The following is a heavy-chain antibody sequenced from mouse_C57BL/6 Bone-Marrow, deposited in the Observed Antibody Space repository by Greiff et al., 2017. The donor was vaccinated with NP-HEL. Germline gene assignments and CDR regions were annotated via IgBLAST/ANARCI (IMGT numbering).Heavy chain of an antibody. J-gene: IGHJ4*01. Sequence: QVQLQQPGAELVRPGTSVKLSCKASGYTFTSYWMHWVKQRPGQGLEWIGVIDPSDSYTNYTQKFKGKATLTVDTSTSTAYMQLSSLTSEDSAVYYYARKFDYYGSSPYAMDYWGQGTSVTVSS. V-gene: IGHV1-59*01. D-gene: IGHD1-1*01. CDR2: IDPSDSYT. CDR3: ARKFDYYGSSPYAMDY. CDR1: GYTFTSYW.